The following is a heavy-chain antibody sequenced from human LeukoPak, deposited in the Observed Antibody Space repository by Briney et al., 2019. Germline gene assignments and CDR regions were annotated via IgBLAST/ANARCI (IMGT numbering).Heavy chain of an antibody. CDR2: ISAYSGNT. J-gene: IGHJ4*02. D-gene: IGHD3-16*01. V-gene: IGHV1-18*01. CDR1: GYTLSNYA. Sequence: ASVKVSCKASGYTLSNYAISWVRQAPGQGLEWMGWISAYSGNTISAQNLQGRATMTTDTSTSTAYMELRSLRSGDTAVYYCARDRGGSGRYFDYWGQGTLVTGSS. CDR3: ARDRGGSGRYFDY.